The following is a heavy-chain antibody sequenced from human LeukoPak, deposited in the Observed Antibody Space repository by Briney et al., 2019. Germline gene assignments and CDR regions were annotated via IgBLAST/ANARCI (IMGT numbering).Heavy chain of an antibody. V-gene: IGHV4-39*01. CDR2: IYYSGST. J-gene: IGHJ4*02. Sequence: SETLSLTCIVSDGSISSSRYYWGWIRQPPGKGLEWIGSIYYSGSTNYNPSLKSRVTISVDTSNNQFSLKLSSLTAAGTAVYYCASGDYLWGSYLGYWGQGTLVTVSS. CDR1: DGSISSSRYY. D-gene: IGHD3-16*02. CDR3: ASGDYLWGSYLGY.